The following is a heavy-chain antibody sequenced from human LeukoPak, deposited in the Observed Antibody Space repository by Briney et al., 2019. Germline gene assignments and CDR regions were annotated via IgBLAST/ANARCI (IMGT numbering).Heavy chain of an antibody. D-gene: IGHD2-15*01. CDR2: INPSGGST. Sequence: ASVKVSCKASGYTFTSYYMHWVRQAPGQGLEWMGIINPSGGSTSYAQKFQGRVTMTTDTSTSTAYMELRSLRSDDTAVYYCARDRERMIVVVVAAGDYWGQGTLVTVSS. J-gene: IGHJ4*02. V-gene: IGHV1-46*01. CDR1: GYTFTSYY. CDR3: ARDRERMIVVVVAAGDY.